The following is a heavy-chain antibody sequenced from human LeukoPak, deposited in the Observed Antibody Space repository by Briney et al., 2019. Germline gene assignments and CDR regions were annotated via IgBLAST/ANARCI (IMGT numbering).Heavy chain of an antibody. CDR3: GRGGSGSRYFDY. V-gene: IGHV3-74*01. CDR2: INFDGSST. J-gene: IGHJ4*02. D-gene: IGHD1-14*01. Sequence: PGESLILSCAASGFTLSNYWMHWVRQAPGKGRVWVARINFDGSSTNYAGSVRGRFTISRDNAKNTLYLQMNSLRGEDTAVYYCGRGGSGSRYFDYWGQGTLVTVSS. CDR1: GFTLSNYW.